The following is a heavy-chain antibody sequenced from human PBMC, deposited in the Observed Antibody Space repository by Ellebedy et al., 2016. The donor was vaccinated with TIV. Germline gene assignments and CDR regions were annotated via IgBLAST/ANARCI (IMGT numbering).Heavy chain of an antibody. Sequence: GESLKISCAASGFTFSTYWMHWVRQAPGKGLMWVSRINTDGSSTGYADSVKGRFTISRDNTENSLYLQMNSLRAEDTAVYYCAKDVVAPGLAFDYWGQGTLVTVSS. CDR3: AKDVVAPGLAFDY. V-gene: IGHV3-74*01. J-gene: IGHJ4*02. D-gene: IGHD2-15*01. CDR2: INTDGSST. CDR1: GFTFSTYW.